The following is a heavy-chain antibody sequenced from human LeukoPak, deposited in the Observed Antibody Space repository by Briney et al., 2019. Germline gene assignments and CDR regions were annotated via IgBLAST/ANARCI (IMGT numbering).Heavy chain of an antibody. J-gene: IGHJ6*02. V-gene: IGHV4-38-2*02. CDR2: MYHSGST. CDR3: ARSCSGGGCYHYYGMDV. D-gene: IGHD2-15*01. CDR1: GYSISTDYY. Sequence: SETLSLTCTVSGYSISTDYYWTWIRQPPGKGLEWIGTMYHSGSTYYNPSLKSRVTISSDTSKNQFSLKLSSVTAADTAVYYCARSCSGGGCYHYYGMDVWGQGTTVTVSS.